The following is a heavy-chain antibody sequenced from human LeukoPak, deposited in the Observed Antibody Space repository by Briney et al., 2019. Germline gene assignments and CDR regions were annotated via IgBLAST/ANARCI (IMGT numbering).Heavy chain of an antibody. Sequence: PSETLSLTCTVSGGSISSYYWSWIRQPAGKGLEWIGRIYTSGSTNYNPSLKSRVTRSVDTSKNQCSLKLSSVTAADTAGYYCARVRMVRGVLDPWGQGTLVTVSS. J-gene: IGHJ5*02. V-gene: IGHV4-4*07. CDR1: GGSISSYY. CDR3: ARVRMVRGVLDP. CDR2: IYTSGST. D-gene: IGHD3-10*01.